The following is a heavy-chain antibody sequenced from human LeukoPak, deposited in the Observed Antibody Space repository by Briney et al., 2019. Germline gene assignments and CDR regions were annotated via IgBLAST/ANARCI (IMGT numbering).Heavy chain of an antibody. V-gene: IGHV5-51*01. Sequence: GESLKISFKGSGYRFTSYLIGWVRQMPGKGLEWMGIIYPGDSDTRYSPSFQGQVTISADKSIRTAYLQWSSLRAEDTAVYYCARESKGGSGWYGPYFDYWGQGTLVTVSS. D-gene: IGHD6-19*01. CDR3: ARESKGGSGWYGPYFDY. CDR1: GYRFTSYL. J-gene: IGHJ4*02. CDR2: IYPGDSDT.